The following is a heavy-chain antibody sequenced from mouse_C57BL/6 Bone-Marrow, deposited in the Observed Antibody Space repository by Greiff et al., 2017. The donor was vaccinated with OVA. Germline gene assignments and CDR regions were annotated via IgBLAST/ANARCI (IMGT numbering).Heavy chain of an antibody. Sequence: VKLMESGAELVRPGTSVKMSCKASGYTFTNYWIGWAKQRPGHGLEWIGDIYPGGGYTNYNEKFKGKATLTADKSSSTAYMQFSSLTSEDSAINYCARGGIPYYAMDYWGQGTSVTVSS. J-gene: IGHJ4*01. CDR1: GYTFTNYW. CDR2: IYPGGGYT. CDR3: ARGGIPYYAMDY. V-gene: IGHV1-63*01.